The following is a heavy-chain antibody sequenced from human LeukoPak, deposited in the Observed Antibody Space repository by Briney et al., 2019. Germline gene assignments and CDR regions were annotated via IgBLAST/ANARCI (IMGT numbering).Heavy chain of an antibody. J-gene: IGHJ4*02. V-gene: IGHV3-15*01. D-gene: IGHD4-17*01. CDR3: TTGPYGDFYFDC. CDR1: GFTFTNAW. CDR2: IKSKTDGGTT. Sequence: PGGSLRLSCAASGFTFTNAWMIWVRQAPGKGLEWVGRIKSKTDGGTTHFAAPVKGILTISKDDSKNTLYLQMNSLKTEDTAVYYCTTGPYGDFYFDCCGQGTLVTVSS.